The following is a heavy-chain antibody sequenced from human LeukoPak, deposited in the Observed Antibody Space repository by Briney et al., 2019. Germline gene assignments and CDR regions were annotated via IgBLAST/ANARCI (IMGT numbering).Heavy chain of an antibody. V-gene: IGHV3-30-3*01. CDR2: ISSDGSNK. D-gene: IGHD6-19*01. Sequence: GGSLRLSCAASGFTFSSFTMHWVRQAPGKGLRWMAVISSDGSNKYYADSVKGRFTVSRDNSKNTLYLQMNSLRAEDTAVYYCARDPYSSGWPYYYYYGMDVWGQGTTVTVSS. CDR3: ARDPYSSGWPYYYYYGMDV. CDR1: GFTFSSFT. J-gene: IGHJ6*02.